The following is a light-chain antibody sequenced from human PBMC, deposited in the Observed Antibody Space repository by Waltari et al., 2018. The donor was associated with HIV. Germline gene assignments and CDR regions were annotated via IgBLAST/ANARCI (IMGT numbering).Light chain of an antibody. CDR1: LSINRW. J-gene: IGKJ1*01. Sequence: DVRMTQSHSTLSASVGDRVSITCRTSLSINRWLAWYQQKPGKAPKLLIYKASILESGVPSRFSGSGSGTEFTLTISSLQPDDIATYFCQQYNYYRTFGPGTKVEIK. CDR3: QQYNYYRT. V-gene: IGKV1-5*03. CDR2: KAS.